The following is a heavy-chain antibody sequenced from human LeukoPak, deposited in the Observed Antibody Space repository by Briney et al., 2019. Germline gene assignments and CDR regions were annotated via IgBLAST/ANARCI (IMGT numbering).Heavy chain of an antibody. J-gene: IGHJ4*02. CDR2: ISWNSGSI. D-gene: IGHD5-12*01. V-gene: IGHV3-9*01. CDR1: GFTFDDCA. CDR3: AKDFGRSAYDRPFDY. Sequence: PGRSLRLSCAASGFTFDDCAMHWVRQAPGKGLEWVSGISWNSGSIAYADSVKGRFTISRDNAKNSLYLQMNSLRAEDTALYYCAKDFGRSAYDRPFDYWGQGTLVTVSS.